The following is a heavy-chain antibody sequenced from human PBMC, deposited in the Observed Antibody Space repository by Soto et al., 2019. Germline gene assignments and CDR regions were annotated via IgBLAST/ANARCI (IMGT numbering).Heavy chain of an antibody. V-gene: IGHV1-69*13. CDR2: IIPIFGTA. D-gene: IGHD4-17*01. CDR1: GGTFSSYA. Sequence: SVKVSCKASGGTFSSYAISWVRQAPGQGLEWMGGIIPIFGTANYAQKFQGRVTITADESTSTAYMELSRLRSDDTAVYYCAPVLRLREFVYHGMDVCGQVTTVT. CDR3: APVLRLREFVYHGMDV. J-gene: IGHJ6*02.